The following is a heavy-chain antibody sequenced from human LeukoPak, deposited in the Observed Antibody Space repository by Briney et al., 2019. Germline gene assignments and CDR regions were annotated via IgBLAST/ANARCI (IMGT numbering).Heavy chain of an antibody. Sequence: GGSLRLSCAASGFTFSSYSMKWVRQAPGKGLEWVSSISSSSSYKYYADSVKGRFTISRDNAKNSLNLQMNSLRVEDTAVYYCAKDLSYYHDNSGYSYLDYWGQGTLVTVSS. CDR2: ISSSSSYK. J-gene: IGHJ4*02. D-gene: IGHD3-22*01. CDR1: GFTFSSYS. V-gene: IGHV3-21*01. CDR3: AKDLSYYHDNSGYSYLDY.